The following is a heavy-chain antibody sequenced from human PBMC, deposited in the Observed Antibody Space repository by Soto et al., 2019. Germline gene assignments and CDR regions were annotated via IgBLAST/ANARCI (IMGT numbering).Heavy chain of an antibody. CDR3: ARSSPRVFGITIEGSNWLAP. Sequence: GASGKVSCKAPSDTVTSDYLHGVRQAPEHGLEWMGIIKPNGGSTRCAQNFQGRMTMTRDTSTSTVYMELRSLRSEDTAIDYCARSSPRVFGITIEGSNWLAPSGQGSLVTVSS. CDR1: SDTVTSDY. CDR2: IKPNGGST. D-gene: IGHD1-26*01. J-gene: IGHJ5*02. V-gene: IGHV1-46*01.